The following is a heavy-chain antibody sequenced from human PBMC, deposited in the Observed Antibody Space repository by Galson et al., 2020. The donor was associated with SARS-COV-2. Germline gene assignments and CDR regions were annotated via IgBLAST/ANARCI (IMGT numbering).Heavy chain of an antibody. CDR1: GTSVSSGSFY. CDR2: IWHSGST. D-gene: IGHD3-3*01. Sequence: SETLSLTCTVSGTSVSSGSFYWSWIRQPPGKGPEWIGYIWHSGSTDYNPSLKNRITISVDTSKNQFSLKLSSVTAADTAVYYCATYDSRSGYFHYWGHGTLVTVSS. V-gene: IGHV4-61*01. J-gene: IGHJ4*01. CDR3: ATYDSRSGYFHY.